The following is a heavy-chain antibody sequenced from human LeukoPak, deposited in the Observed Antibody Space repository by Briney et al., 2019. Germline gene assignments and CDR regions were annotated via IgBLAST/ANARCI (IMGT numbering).Heavy chain of an antibody. CDR2: ISGSGGST. V-gene: IGHV3-23*01. Sequence: GGSLSLSCAASGFPFSSYAMSWVRQAPGKGLEWVSAISGSGGSTYYADSVKGRFTISRNNSKNTLYLQMNSLRAEDTAVYYCAKDRGYCSGGSCYFDFWGQGPLVTVSS. J-gene: IGHJ4*02. D-gene: IGHD2-15*01. CDR3: AKDRGYCSGGSCYFDF. CDR1: GFPFSSYA.